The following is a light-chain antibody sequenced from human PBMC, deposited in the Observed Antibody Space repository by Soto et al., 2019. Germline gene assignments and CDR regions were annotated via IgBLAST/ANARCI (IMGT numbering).Light chain of an antibody. CDR1: TGSVTSGYY. Sequence: QTVVTQEPSLTVSPGGTVTLTCACSTGSVTSGYYPNWFQQKPGEAPRTLISGTTNKHSWTPARFSGSLFGGKAALTLSGLQHEDEAEYYCLLYYGGALVVGGGTKLTVL. J-gene: IGLJ3*02. CDR2: GTT. V-gene: IGLV7-43*01. CDR3: LLYYGGALV.